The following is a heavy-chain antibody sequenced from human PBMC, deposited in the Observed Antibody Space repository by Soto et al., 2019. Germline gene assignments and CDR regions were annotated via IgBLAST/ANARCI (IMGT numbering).Heavy chain of an antibody. CDR3: ARGEVVPAAVGSFFDC. J-gene: IGHJ4*02. CDR2: LSGSGDTA. CDR1: GFTFNSYA. V-gene: IGHV3-23*01. D-gene: IGHD2-2*01. Sequence: EVQLLESGGGLVQPGGSLRLSCAASGFTFNSYAMSWVRQTPGKGLEWVSGLSGSGDTAYYADSVRGRFTISRDNSKNTLYLQMNRLRVEDTAVYFCARGEVVPAAVGSFFDCWGQGTLVTVSS.